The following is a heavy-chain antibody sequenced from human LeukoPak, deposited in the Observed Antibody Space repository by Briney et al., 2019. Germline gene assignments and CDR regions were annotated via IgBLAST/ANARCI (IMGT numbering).Heavy chain of an antibody. J-gene: IGHJ3*02. V-gene: IGHV4-39*07. Sequence: SETLSLTCTVSGGSIGTSHYYWGWLRQPPGKGLEWIGSIYFSGSTNYNPSLKSRVTISVDTSKNQFSLKLSSVTAADTAVYYCARTYYYDSSGYYYWARNAFDIWGQGTMVTVSS. D-gene: IGHD3-22*01. CDR1: GGSIGTSHYY. CDR2: IYFSGST. CDR3: ARTYYYDSSGYYYWARNAFDI.